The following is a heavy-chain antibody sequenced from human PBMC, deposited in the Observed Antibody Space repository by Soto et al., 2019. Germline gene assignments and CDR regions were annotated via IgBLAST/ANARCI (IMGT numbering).Heavy chain of an antibody. CDR3: AREGGTFVAGFHY. D-gene: IGHD1-26*01. CDR2: IYYSGRT. J-gene: IGHJ4*02. V-gene: IGHV4-61*01. CDR1: GGSIRSGSYS. Sequence: SETLSLTCTVSGGSIRSGSYSWTWIRQPPGRGLEWIGFIYYSGRTNYNPSLKSRVTMSVDTSKNQFSLMLNSVTAAEPAVYHWAREGGTFVAGFHYWRQGTLDTVSS.